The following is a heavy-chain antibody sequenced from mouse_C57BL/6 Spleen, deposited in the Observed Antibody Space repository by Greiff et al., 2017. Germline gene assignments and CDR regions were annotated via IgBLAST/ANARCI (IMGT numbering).Heavy chain of an antibody. J-gene: IGHJ4*01. V-gene: IGHV1-50*01. CDR1: GYTFTSYW. Sequence: VQLQQPGAELVKPGASVKLSCKASGYTFTSYWMQWVKQRPGQGLEWIGEIDPSDSYTNYNQKFKGKATLTVDTSSSTAYMQLSSLTSEDSAVYYCARFITTVVGAMDYGGQGTSVTVSS. CDR2: IDPSDSYT. D-gene: IGHD1-1*01. CDR3: ARFITTVVGAMDY.